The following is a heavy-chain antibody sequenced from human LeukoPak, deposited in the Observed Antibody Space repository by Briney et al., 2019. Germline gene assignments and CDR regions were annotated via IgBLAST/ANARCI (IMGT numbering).Heavy chain of an antibody. V-gene: IGHV3-74*01. CDR1: GFTFSTYW. J-gene: IGHJ4*02. CDR2: ISSDGTTI. Sequence: GGSLRLSCAASGFTFSTYWMHWVRQAPGKGLLWVSRISSDGTTITYADSVKGRFTISRDNSKNTLYLQMNSLRAEDTAVYYCAKDQNILWFGEFFTPFDYWGQGTLVTVSS. CDR3: AKDQNILWFGEFFTPFDY. D-gene: IGHD3-10*01.